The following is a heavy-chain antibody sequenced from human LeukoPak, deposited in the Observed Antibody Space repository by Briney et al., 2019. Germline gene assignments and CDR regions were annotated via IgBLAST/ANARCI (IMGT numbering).Heavy chain of an antibody. CDR1: GDSVSSNSAA. CDR2: TCYRSKWYN. J-gene: IGHJ5*02. CDR3: AGGIAAAGIVANWFDP. D-gene: IGHD6-13*01. Sequence: SQTLSLTCAISGDSVSSNSAAWNWIRQSPSRGLEWLGRTCYRSKWYNDYAVSVKSRITINPDTSKNQFSLQLNSVTPEDTAVYYCAGGIAAAGIVANWFDPWGQGTLVTVSS. V-gene: IGHV6-1*01.